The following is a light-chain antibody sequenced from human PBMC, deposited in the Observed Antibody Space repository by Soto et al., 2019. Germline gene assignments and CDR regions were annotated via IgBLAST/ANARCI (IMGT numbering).Light chain of an antibody. Sequence: DIVMTQSPDSLAVSLGERSTINCKSSQSVLYSSNNKNYLAWYQQKPGQPPKLLIYWASTRESGVPDRLSSSGSGTDFKLTISSLQAEDVAVYYCQQDYSTPVTFGGGTKVEIK. CDR2: WAS. CDR1: QSVLYSSNNKNY. V-gene: IGKV4-1*01. CDR3: QQDYSTPVT. J-gene: IGKJ4*01.